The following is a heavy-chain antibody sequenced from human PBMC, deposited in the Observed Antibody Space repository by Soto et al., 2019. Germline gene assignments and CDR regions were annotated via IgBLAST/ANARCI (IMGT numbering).Heavy chain of an antibody. V-gene: IGHV3-30*18. J-gene: IGHJ4*02. Sequence: QVQLVESGGGVVQPGRSLRLSCAASGFTFSSYGMPWVRQAPGKGLKWVAIISYDGSTKYYADSLKGRFTISRDNSKNTVHLQMNSLRPEDTAVYYCAKDTASGGSPLDYWGQGTLVTVSS. D-gene: IGHD2-15*01. CDR1: GFTFSSYG. CDR2: ISYDGSTK. CDR3: AKDTASGGSPLDY.